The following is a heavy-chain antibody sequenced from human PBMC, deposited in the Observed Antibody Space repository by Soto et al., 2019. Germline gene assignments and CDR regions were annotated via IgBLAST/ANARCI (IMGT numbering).Heavy chain of an antibody. D-gene: IGHD7-27*01. J-gene: IGHJ4*02. CDR1: GFSFSISP. Sequence: GGSLRLSCAASGFSFSISPMHWVRQAPGKGPEWVALISYDGTNKFYADSVRGRFTISRDNSKSTLYLQVDSLRPEDAAVYYCARDPKTSGGQHWAFNYFDSWGQGTLVTVS. V-gene: IGHV3-30-3*01. CDR2: ISYDGTNK. CDR3: ARDPKTSGGQHWAFNYFDS.